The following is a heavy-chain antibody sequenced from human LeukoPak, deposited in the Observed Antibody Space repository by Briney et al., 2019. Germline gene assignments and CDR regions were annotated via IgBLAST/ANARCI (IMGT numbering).Heavy chain of an antibody. V-gene: IGHV4-39*01. CDR2: IYYSGST. CDR3: ARRGSYSSGWNFDY. CDR1: GGSISSSSYY. J-gene: IGHJ4*02. D-gene: IGHD6-19*01. Sequence: SETLSLICTVSGGSISSSSYYWGWIRQPPGKGLEWFGSIYYSGSTYYNPSLKSRVTISVDTSKNQFSLKLSSVTAADTAVYYCARRGSYSSGWNFDYWGQGSLVTVSS.